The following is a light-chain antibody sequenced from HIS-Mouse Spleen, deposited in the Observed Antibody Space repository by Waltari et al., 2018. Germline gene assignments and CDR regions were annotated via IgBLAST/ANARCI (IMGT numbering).Light chain of an antibody. V-gene: IGKV1-5*03. Sequence: DIQMTQSPSTLSASVGDRVTITCRASQSISSWLAWYQQKPGKAPKLLIYKASSLESGVPCRFSGSGSGTEFTLTISSLQPDDFATYYCQQYNSYSRTFGQGTKVEIK. CDR3: QQYNSYSRT. CDR2: KAS. J-gene: IGKJ1*01. CDR1: QSISSW.